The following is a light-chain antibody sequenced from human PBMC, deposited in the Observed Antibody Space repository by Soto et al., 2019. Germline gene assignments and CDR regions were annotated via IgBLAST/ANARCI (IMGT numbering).Light chain of an antibody. J-gene: IGLJ3*02. CDR2: SNN. CDR1: SSNIGSNP. V-gene: IGLV1-44*01. CDR3: ATWDDSLNGWV. Sequence: QPVLTQPPSASGTPGQRVTMFCSGSSSNIGSNPVNWYQQLPGTAPKLLIYSNNERPSGIPDRFSGSKSGTSASLAISGLQSEVEADYYCATWDDSLNGWVFGGGTKVTVL.